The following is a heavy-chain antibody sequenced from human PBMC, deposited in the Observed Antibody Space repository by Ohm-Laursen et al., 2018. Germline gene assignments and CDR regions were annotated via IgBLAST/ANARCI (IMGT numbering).Heavy chain of an antibody. J-gene: IGHJ3*02. Sequence: SDTLSLTCTVSGGSISSYYWSWIRQPPGKGLEWIGYIYHSGSTTYNPSLKSPVTISIDTSKRQFSLKLSSVTAADTAVYYCARDRHLDDAFDIWGQGTKVTVYS. V-gene: IGHV4-59*01. D-gene: IGHD3-3*01. CDR2: IYHSGST. CDR1: GGSISSYY. CDR3: ARDRHLDDAFDI.